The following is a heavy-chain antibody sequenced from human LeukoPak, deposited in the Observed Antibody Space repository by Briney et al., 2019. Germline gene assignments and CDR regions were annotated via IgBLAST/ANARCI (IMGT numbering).Heavy chain of an antibody. CDR3: AAGSRPYYFYYMAV. V-gene: IGHV4-59*08. CDR2: MSYSGTS. Sequence: SETLSLTCTVSGGSIKTYYWSWSRQSPRKGLEWIGSMSYSGTSNYIPPLKSRVSMTIDISKNQFSLKLTSVTAADTALYFCAAGSRPYYFYYMAVWGTGTTVTVSS. J-gene: IGHJ6*03. CDR1: GGSIKTYY.